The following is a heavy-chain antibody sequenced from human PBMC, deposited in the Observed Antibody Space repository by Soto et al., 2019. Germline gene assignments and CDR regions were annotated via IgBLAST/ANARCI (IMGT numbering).Heavy chain of an antibody. D-gene: IGHD1-1*01. CDR1: GYAFTTYG. V-gene: IGHV1-18*01. J-gene: IGHJ4*02. CDR3: ARGRYGDY. Sequence: QVHLVQSGAEVKKPGASVKISCKGSGYAFTTYGITWVRQAPGQGLEWMGWISAHNGNTNYAQKLQGRVTVTRDTSTSTAYMALSSLRSDDSAVYYCARGRYGDYWGQGALVTVAS. CDR2: ISAHNGNT.